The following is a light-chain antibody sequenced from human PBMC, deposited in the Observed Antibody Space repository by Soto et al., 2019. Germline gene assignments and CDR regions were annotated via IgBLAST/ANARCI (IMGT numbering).Light chain of an antibody. J-gene: IGKJ1*01. CDR2: GAS. CDR3: QQYNNWPPWT. V-gene: IGKV3-15*01. CDR1: QSISSD. Sequence: EVVMTQSPVTLSVSPGERATLSCRASQSISSDLAWYQQKPGQAPRLLIYGASTRASDIPARFSGSGSGTEFTLTISSLQSEDFEVYYCQQYNNWPPWTFGQGTKVEF.